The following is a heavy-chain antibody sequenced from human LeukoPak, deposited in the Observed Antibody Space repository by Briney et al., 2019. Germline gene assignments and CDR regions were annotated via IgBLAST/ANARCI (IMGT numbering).Heavy chain of an antibody. CDR2: MNPNGGNT. V-gene: IGHV1-8*01. Sequence: ASVKVSRKASGYTFTSCDINWVRQTTGQGLEWMGWMNPNGGNTGYGQSFQGRITMTRDISIGTAYMELSNLTSEDTAIYYCTRGSSGRRDNWGQGTLVTVSA. CDR3: TRGSSGRRDN. D-gene: IGHD6-19*01. CDR1: GYTFTSCD. J-gene: IGHJ4*02.